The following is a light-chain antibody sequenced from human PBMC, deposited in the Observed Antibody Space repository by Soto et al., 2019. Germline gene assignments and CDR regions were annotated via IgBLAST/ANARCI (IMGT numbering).Light chain of an antibody. V-gene: IGKV1-17*03. Sequence: DIQMTQSPSAMSASVGDRVTITCRASQGIRNHLVWFQQKPGKVPKRXIYDASILQPGVSSRFSCSGAGPDCTLTISSLQPEDVATYYCLQHNSVTITFGQGTRLEIK. CDR2: DAS. CDR1: QGIRNH. J-gene: IGKJ5*01. CDR3: LQHNSVTIT.